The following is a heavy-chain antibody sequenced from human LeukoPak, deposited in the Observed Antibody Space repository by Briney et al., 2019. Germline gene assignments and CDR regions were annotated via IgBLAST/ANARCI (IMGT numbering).Heavy chain of an antibody. CDR1: GDSISRTSYY. CDR3: ARSTSSGCDY. CDR2: INYSGNT. J-gene: IGHJ4*02. V-gene: IGHV4-39*01. D-gene: IGHD3-22*01. Sequence: SETLSVTCTVSGDSISRTSYYWDWIRQPPGKGLEWIGNINYSGNTYYNPSLKSRVTISVDTSKNQFSLSLTSVTAADTAVYYCARSTSSGCDYWGQGTLVTVSS.